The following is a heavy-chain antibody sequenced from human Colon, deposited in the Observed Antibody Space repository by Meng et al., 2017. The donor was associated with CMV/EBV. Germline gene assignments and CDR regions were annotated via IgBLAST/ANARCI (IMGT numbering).Heavy chain of an antibody. CDR3: ARARDRDGLYNFDS. D-gene: IGHD5-24*01. Sequence: QVRVVQARAEVEKLGSRGKVSCRTAGGSFSNYAVSWVRQAPGQGLEWMGGIVPIFVTPNYAQKFQGRVTVTADESTSTAYMELSSLTSEDTAIYYCARARDRDGLYNFDSWGQGTLVTVSS. V-gene: IGHV1-69*12. J-gene: IGHJ4*02. CDR1: GGSFSNYA. CDR2: IVPIFVTP.